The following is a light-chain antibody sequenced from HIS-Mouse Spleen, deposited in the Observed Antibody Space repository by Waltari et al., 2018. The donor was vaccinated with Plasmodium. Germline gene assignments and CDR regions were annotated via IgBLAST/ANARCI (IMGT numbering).Light chain of an antibody. J-gene: IGKJ3*01. CDR2: GAS. V-gene: IGKV3-15*01. Sequence: EIVMTPSPATLSVSPGERATLSCRASQGVSSNLAWYQQKPGQAPRLLIYGASTRATGIPARFSGSGSGTEFTLTISSLQSEDCAVYYCQQYNNWSFTFGPGTKVDIK. CDR1: QGVSSN. CDR3: QQYNNWSFT.